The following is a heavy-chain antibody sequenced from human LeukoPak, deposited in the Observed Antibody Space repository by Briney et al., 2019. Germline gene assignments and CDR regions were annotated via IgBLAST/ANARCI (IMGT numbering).Heavy chain of an antibody. V-gene: IGHV4-34*01. CDR1: GGSFSGYF. D-gene: IGHD3-3*01. CDR2: INHSGNT. J-gene: IGHJ4*02. Sequence: PSETLSLTCAVSGGSFSGYFWSWIRQPPGKGLEWIGEINHSGNTNYNPSPKSRVTISVDTSNNQFSLKLSSVTAADTAVYYCARARPPFWSGYYPLDYWGQGSLVTVSS. CDR3: ARARPPFWSGYYPLDY.